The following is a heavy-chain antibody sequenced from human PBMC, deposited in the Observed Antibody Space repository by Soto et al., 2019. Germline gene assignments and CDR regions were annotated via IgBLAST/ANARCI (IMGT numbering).Heavy chain of an antibody. V-gene: IGHV3-48*01. Sequence: EVQLVESGGGLVQPGVSLRLSFAASVFTFSSCSMNWVRQASWKGLACVSFLSSNSEITYYADSVKDRFSASRDNAKNSVYLQMDSLRVEETAVYYCAGDGVSASPRDAFDMWGRGTMVSVSS. CDR1: VFTFSSCS. D-gene: IGHD6-6*01. J-gene: IGHJ3*02. CDR3: AGDGVSASPRDAFDM. CDR2: LSSNSEIT.